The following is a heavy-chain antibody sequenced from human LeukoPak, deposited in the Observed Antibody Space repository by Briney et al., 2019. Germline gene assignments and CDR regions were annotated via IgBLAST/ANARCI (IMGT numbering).Heavy chain of an antibody. Sequence: GGSLRLSCAASGLTFSSYSMNWVRQAPGKGLEWVSSISSSSSYIYYADSVKGRFTISRDNAKNSLYLQMNSLRAEDTAVYYCARAKAAGTDYWGQGTLVTVSS. CDR2: ISSSSSYI. CDR1: GLTFSSYS. D-gene: IGHD6-13*01. CDR3: ARAKAAGTDY. J-gene: IGHJ4*02. V-gene: IGHV3-21*01.